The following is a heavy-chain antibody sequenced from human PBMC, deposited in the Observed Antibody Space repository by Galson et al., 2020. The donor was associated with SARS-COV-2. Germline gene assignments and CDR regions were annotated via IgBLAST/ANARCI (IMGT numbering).Heavy chain of an antibody. Sequence: SETLSLTCTVSGGSISSYFWTWIRKPPGKTLEWVGYVYYNGDTNYNPSLKSRVTISVDMSKNQVSLRLGSVTAADTAVYYCAREGILNWREGHVRSFDVWGQGTLVTVSS. D-gene: IGHD3-10*02. J-gene: IGHJ3*01. V-gene: IGHV4-59*01. CDR1: GGSISSYF. CDR2: VYYNGDT. CDR3: AREGILNWREGHVRSFDV.